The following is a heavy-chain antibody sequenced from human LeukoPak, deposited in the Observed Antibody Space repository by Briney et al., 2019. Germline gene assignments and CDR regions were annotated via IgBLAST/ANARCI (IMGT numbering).Heavy chain of an antibody. CDR3: ARDRHSSGWSAFDY. CDR1: GFTFNTYS. D-gene: IGHD6-19*01. Sequence: VGTLRLSCAASGFTFNTYSINWVRQAPARGLERVSSVSSGSGDIYYADSVKGRFTISRDNAKNSLNLQMNHLRAEDTAVYYCARDRHSSGWSAFDYWGQGTLVTVSS. J-gene: IGHJ4*02. V-gene: IGHV3-21*01. CDR2: VSSGSGDI.